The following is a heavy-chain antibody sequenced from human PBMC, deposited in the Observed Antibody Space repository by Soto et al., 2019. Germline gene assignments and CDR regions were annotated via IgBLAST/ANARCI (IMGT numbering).Heavy chain of an antibody. CDR2: TYYRSKWYS. CDR3: ARMKPTTVVPVYPFDI. J-gene: IGHJ3*02. D-gene: IGHD4-4*01. CDR1: GESVSSNSAT. V-gene: IGHV6-1*01. Sequence: WQTLSLACGISGESVSSNSATWNWIRQSPSRGLEWLGRTYYRSKWYSDYAVSVKSRINIKPDTSKNQFYLQLTSVTPEDTAVYYCARMKPTTVVPVYPFDIWGQGTLVTVPS.